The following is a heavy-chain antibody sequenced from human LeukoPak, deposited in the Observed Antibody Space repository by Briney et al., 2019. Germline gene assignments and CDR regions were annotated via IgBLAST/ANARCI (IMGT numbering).Heavy chain of an antibody. V-gene: IGHV4-39*07. D-gene: IGHD3-22*01. CDR3: AKYYYDSSGYFNWFDP. J-gene: IGHJ5*02. Sequence: SETLSLTCTVSGGSISTSSYYWGWVRQPPGKGLEWIGNIFYSGSTYYSPSLKSRVTISLDTSRNQFSLKLNSVTAADTAVYYCAKYYYDSSGYFNWFDPWGQGTLVTVSS. CDR1: GGSISTSSYY. CDR2: IFYSGST.